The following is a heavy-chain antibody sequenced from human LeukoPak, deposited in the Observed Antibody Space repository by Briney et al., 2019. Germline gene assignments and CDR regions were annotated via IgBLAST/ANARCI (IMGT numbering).Heavy chain of an antibody. CDR2: IYHSGST. D-gene: IGHD2-15*01. V-gene: IGHV4-30-2*01. CDR1: GGSISSGGYY. J-gene: IGHJ4*02. Sequence: SQTLSLTCTVSGGSISSGGYYWSWIRQPPGKGLEWIGYIYHSGSTYYNPSLKSRVTISVDRSKNQFSLKLSSVTAADTAVYYCARDSEKYCSGGSCFQIGYWGQGTLVTVSS. CDR3: ARDSEKYCSGGSCFQIGY.